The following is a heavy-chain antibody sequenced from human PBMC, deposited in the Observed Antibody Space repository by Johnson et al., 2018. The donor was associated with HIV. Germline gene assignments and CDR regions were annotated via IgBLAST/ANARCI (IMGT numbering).Heavy chain of an antibody. CDR2: IKQDGSEK. J-gene: IGHJ3*02. V-gene: IGHV3-7*01. D-gene: IGHD5-18*01. CDR1: GFTFSSYA. CDR3: ARDWGTIQLWSSGAFDI. Sequence: MLLVESGGGLVQPGGSLRLSCAASGFTFSSYAMNWVRQAPGKGLEWVANIKQDGSEKYYVDSVKGRFTISRDNAKNSLYLQMNSLRAEDTAVYYCARDWGTIQLWSSGAFDIWGQGTMVTVSS.